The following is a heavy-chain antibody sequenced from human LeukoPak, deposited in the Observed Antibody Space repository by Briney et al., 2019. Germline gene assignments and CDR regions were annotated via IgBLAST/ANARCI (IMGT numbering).Heavy chain of an antibody. D-gene: IGHD3-22*01. Sequence: GGSLRLSCAASGFTFSSYSMNWVRQAPGKGLEWVSSVSGFGGSTDHADSVKGRFTISRDNSKNTLYLQMDSLRAEDTAVHYCAKVRYYDSSGYFNHWGQGTLVTVSS. CDR2: VSGFGGST. J-gene: IGHJ4*02. CDR1: GFTFSSYS. CDR3: AKVRYYDSSGYFNH. V-gene: IGHV3-23*01.